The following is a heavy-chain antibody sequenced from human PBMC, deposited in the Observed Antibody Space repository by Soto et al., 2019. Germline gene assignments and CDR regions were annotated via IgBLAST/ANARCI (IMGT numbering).Heavy chain of an antibody. CDR3: ARDYGSGPLDY. D-gene: IGHD3-10*01. J-gene: IGHJ4*02. CDR1: GDAFTIYG. CDR2: ISAYNGNT. V-gene: IGHV1-18*01. Sequence: ASVKVSCKASGDAFTIYGISWVRQAPGQGLEWMGWISAYNGNTNYAQKLQGRVTMTTDTSTSTAYMELRSLRSDDTAVYYCARDYGSGPLDYWGQGTLVTVSS.